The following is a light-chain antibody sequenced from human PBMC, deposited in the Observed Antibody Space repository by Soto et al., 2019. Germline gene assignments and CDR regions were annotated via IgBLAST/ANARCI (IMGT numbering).Light chain of an antibody. J-gene: IGKJ4*01. Sequence: DIQMTQSPSSLSASVGDRVTITCQASQDITNDLNWYQQKPGKAPKVLIYEASNLKTGVPSRFIGSGSGTEFTFTISSLQPEDIATYFCQQYDNVPLTFGGGTKVEIK. CDR3: QQYDNVPLT. CDR1: QDITND. CDR2: EAS. V-gene: IGKV1-33*01.